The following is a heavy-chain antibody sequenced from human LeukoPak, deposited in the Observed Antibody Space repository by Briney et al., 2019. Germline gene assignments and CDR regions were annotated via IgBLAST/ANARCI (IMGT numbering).Heavy chain of an antibody. J-gene: IGHJ3*02. Sequence: GRSLRLSCAASGFTFDDYAMHWVRQGPGKGLEWVSGITWNSAGIDYADSVKGRFTISRDNAKNSLYLQMNSLRAEDMALYYCAKDRLSGFDAFDIWGQGTMVTVSS. CDR3: AKDRLSGFDAFDI. D-gene: IGHD6-25*01. V-gene: IGHV3-9*03. CDR1: GFTFDDYA. CDR2: ITWNSAGI.